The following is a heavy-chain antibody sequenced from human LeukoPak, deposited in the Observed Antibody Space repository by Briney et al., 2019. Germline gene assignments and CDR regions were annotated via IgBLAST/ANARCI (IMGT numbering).Heavy chain of an antibody. CDR3: ARVEGYSNYVGY. J-gene: IGHJ4*02. CDR2: INPNSGGT. CDR1: GYTFTGYY. V-gene: IGHV1-2*02. Sequence: ASVKVSCKASGYTFTGYYMHWVRQAPGQGLEWMGWINPNSGGTNYAQKFQGRVTMTRDTSISTAYMELSRLRSDDTAVYYCARVEGYSNYVGYWGQGTLVTVSS. D-gene: IGHD4-11*01.